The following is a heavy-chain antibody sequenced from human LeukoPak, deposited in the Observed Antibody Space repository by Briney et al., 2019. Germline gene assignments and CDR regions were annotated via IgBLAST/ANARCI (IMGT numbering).Heavy chain of an antibody. V-gene: IGHV3-48*03. D-gene: IGHD2-15*01. Sequence: PGGSLRLSCAASGFTFSCYEMNWVRQAPGKGLEWVSYISSSGSTIYYADSVKGRFTISRDNAKNSLYLQMNSLRAEDTAVYYCARSSSGGSCYDYWGQGTLVTVSS. CDR1: GFTFSCYE. J-gene: IGHJ4*02. CDR3: ARSSSGGSCYDY. CDR2: ISSSGSTI.